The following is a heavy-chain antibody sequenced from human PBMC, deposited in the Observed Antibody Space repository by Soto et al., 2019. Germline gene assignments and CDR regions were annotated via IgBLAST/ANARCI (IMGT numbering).Heavy chain of an antibody. CDR3: ARDPTSYCGGDCYSPPFDY. CDR1: GFTFSSYA. D-gene: IGHD2-21*02. Sequence: SLRLSCAASGFTFSSYAMHWVRQAPGKGLEWVAVISYDGSNKYYADSVKGRFTISRDNSKNTLYLQMNSLRAEDTAVYYCARDPTSYCGGDCYSPPFDYWGQGTLVTVSS. CDR2: ISYDGSNK. V-gene: IGHV3-30-3*01. J-gene: IGHJ4*02.